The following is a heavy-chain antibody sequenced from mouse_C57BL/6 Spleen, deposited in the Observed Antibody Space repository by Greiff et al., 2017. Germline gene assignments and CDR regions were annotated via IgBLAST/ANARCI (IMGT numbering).Heavy chain of an antibody. CDR1: GFSLTSYG. CDR3: AKQDYGSSYDAMDY. V-gene: IGHV2-3*01. J-gene: IGHJ4*01. Sequence: VQLKESGPGLVAPSQSLSITCTVSGFSLTSYGVSWVRQPPGKGLEWLGVLWGDGSTNYHSALISRLSISKDNSKSQVFLKLNSLQTDDTATYYCAKQDYGSSYDAMDYWGQGTSVTVSS. D-gene: IGHD1-1*01. CDR2: LWGDGST.